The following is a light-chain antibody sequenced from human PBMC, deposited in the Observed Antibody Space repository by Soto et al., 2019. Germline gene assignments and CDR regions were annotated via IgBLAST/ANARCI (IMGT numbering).Light chain of an antibody. CDR2: AAS. CDR3: PKYNSAPWT. CDR1: QGISNY. Sequence: DIQMTQSPSSLSASIGDRVTITCRASQGISNYLAWYQQKPGKVPKLLIYAASTLQSGVPSRFSGSGSGTDFTLNISSLQPEDVATYYCPKYNSAPWTFGQGTKVEIK. J-gene: IGKJ1*01. V-gene: IGKV1-27*01.